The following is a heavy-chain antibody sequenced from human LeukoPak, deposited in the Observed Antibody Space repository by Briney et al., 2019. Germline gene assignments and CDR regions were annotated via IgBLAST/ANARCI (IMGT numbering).Heavy chain of an antibody. V-gene: IGHV1-18*01. D-gene: IGHD6-6*01. Sequence: ASVQVSYKASVYTFTSYGISWVRQAPGQPLEWIGWISAYNGNTNYAQKLQGRVTMTTDTSTSTAYMELRSLRSDDTAVYYCARDQYSSSPLGDYWGQGTLVTVSS. J-gene: IGHJ4*02. CDR1: VYTFTSYG. CDR2: ISAYNGNT. CDR3: ARDQYSSSPLGDY.